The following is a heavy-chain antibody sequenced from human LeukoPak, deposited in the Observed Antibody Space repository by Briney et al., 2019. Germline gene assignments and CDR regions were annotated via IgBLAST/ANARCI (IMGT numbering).Heavy chain of an antibody. V-gene: IGHV4-61*01. CDR1: GGSVSSGSYY. D-gene: IGHD3-22*01. J-gene: IGHJ3*02. CDR3: ARGLDYDSRNDAFDI. CDR2: IYYSGST. Sequence: PSETLSLTCTVSGGSVSSGSYYWSWIRQPPGKGLEWIGYIYYSGSTYYNPSLRSRVTISVDTSKSQFSLKLSSVTAADTAVYYCARGLDYDSRNDAFDIWGQGTMVTVSS.